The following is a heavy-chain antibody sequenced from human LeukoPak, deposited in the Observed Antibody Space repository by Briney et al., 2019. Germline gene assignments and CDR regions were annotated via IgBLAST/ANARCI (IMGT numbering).Heavy chain of an antibody. Sequence: SETLSLTCTVSGGSISSNTDYWGWIRQAPGKGLEWIGSIYYSGNTYYNPSLQSRVTISVDTSKNQFSLKLNSVTAADTAVYYCAREGYYGSGSRDAFDIWGQGTMVTVSS. D-gene: IGHD3-10*01. V-gene: IGHV4-39*07. J-gene: IGHJ3*02. CDR2: IYYSGNT. CDR1: GGSISSNTDY. CDR3: AREGYYGSGSRDAFDI.